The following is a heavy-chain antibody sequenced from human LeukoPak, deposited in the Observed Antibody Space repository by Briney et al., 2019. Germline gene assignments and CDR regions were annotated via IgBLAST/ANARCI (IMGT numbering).Heavy chain of an antibody. CDR1: GYTFTSYD. CDR2: MNPNSGNT. V-gene: IGHV1-8*03. Sequence: ASVKVSCKASGYTFTSYDINWVRQATGQGLEWMGWMNPNSGNTGYAQKFQGRVTITRNTSISTAYMELSSLRSEDTAVYYCARGTTVYAHFDYWGQGTLVTVSS. CDR3: ARGTTVYAHFDY. D-gene: IGHD2-8*01. J-gene: IGHJ4*02.